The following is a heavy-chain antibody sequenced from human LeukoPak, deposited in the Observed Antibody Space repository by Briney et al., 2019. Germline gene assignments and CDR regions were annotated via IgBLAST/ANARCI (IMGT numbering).Heavy chain of an antibody. CDR1: GFPFSNYA. CDR2: LSGSGIST. V-gene: IGHV3-23*01. J-gene: IGHJ3*02. Sequence: GGSLRLSCAASGFPFSNYALTWVRQGPGKGLEWVSGLSGSGISTYYADSVKGRFTISRDNSENTLYLQLNRLRAEDTAVYYCAKDRAPAAGDDAFDIWGQGTMVTVSS. D-gene: IGHD2-2*01. CDR3: AKDRAPAAGDDAFDI.